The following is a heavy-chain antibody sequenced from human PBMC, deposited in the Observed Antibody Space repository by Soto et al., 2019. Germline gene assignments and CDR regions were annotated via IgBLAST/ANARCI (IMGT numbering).Heavy chain of an antibody. CDR1: GFTFTSSA. J-gene: IGHJ6*02. V-gene: IGHV1-58*01. D-gene: IGHD3-10*01. Sequence: SVKVSCKASGFTFTSSAVQWVRQARGQRLEWIGWIVVGSGNTNYAQKFQERVTITRDMSTSTAYMELSSLRSEDTAVYYCAVHYGSGSYYYYGMDVWGQGTTVTVSS. CDR3: AVHYGSGSYYYYGMDV. CDR2: IVVGSGNT.